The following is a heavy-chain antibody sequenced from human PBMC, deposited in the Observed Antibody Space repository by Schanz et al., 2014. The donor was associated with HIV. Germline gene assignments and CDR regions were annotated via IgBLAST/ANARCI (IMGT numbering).Heavy chain of an antibody. CDR3: ARGEDWPGGASDH. CDR2: INPNSGGT. J-gene: IGHJ5*02. Sequence: QVQLVQSGAEVKKPGASVKVSCKASGYTFTSYSMHWVRQAPGQGLEWMGWINPNSGGTNLAQKFEGRVTMTIDRSITTASMELSRLNSDDTAVYYCARGEDWPGGASDHWGQGTLVIVS. CDR1: GYTFTSYS. V-gene: IGHV1-2*02. D-gene: IGHD1-26*01.